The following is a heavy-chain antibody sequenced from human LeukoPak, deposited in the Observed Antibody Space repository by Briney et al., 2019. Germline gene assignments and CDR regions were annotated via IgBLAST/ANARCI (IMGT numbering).Heavy chain of an antibody. J-gene: IGHJ4*02. CDR1: GGSISSGGYY. D-gene: IGHD3-22*01. CDR3: ARYDSSGYYRLTFDY. CDR2: IYCSGST. Sequence: PSETLSLTCTVSGGSISSGGYYWSWIRQHLGKGLEWIGYIYCSGSTYYNPSLKSRVTISVDTSKNQFSLKLSSVTAADTAVYYCARYDSSGYYRLTFDYWGQGTLVTVSS. V-gene: IGHV4-31*03.